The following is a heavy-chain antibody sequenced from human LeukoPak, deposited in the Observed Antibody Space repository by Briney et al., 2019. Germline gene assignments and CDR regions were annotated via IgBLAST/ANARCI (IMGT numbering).Heavy chain of an antibody. J-gene: IGHJ4*02. CDR3: AKTYSRESGYDFFFHY. CDR1: GFSFSSYG. Sequence: PGGSLRLSCAASGFSFSSYGFHWVRQAPGKGLEWVSAISYDGKNIHYADSVKGRFTISRDNSRNTVYLHMNSLRVEDTAVYYCAKTYSRESGYDFFFHYWGQGTRVTVSS. CDR2: ISYDGKNI. D-gene: IGHD5-12*01. V-gene: IGHV3-33*06.